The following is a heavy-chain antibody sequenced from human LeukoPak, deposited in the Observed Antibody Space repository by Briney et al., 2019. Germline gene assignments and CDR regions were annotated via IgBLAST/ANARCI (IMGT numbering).Heavy chain of an antibody. J-gene: IGHJ3*01. Sequence: SETLSLTCTVSGGSISTFYWSWLRQPPGKGLEWIGYIFHTGHSNHNPSLKGRVTISVDTSKNQFSLNLNSVTAADTAMYYCARHPFSDGFDLWSQGTMVTVSS. V-gene: IGHV4-59*08. CDR3: ARHPFSDGFDL. CDR2: IFHTGHS. CDR1: GGSISTFY.